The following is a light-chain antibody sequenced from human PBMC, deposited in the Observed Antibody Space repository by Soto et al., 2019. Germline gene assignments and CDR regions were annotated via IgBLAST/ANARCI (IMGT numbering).Light chain of an antibody. CDR1: QSVSSSY. V-gene: IGKV3-20*01. CDR3: QQYGSSPLMYT. J-gene: IGKJ2*01. CDR2: GAS. Sequence: EIVLTQSPGTLSLSPGERATLSCRASQSVSSSYLAWYQQKPGQAPRLLIYGASSRATGIPDRFSGSGSGTGFTLTINRLEPEDFAVYYCQQYGSSPLMYTFGQGTKLEIK.